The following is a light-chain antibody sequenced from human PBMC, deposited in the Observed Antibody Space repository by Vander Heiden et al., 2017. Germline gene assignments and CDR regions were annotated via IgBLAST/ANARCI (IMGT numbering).Light chain of an antibody. Sequence: QSVLTQPPSVSGAPGQRVTISCIVGSSQTGASFDVNWYQQLPGTAPKLLIYGNRHRPSGVPDRFSGSKSGTSASLAITGLQAEDEADYYCQSSDSRLGTSVFGGGTKLTVL. CDR2: GNR. V-gene: IGLV1-40*01. J-gene: IGLJ2*01. CDR1: SSQTGASFD. CDR3: QSSDSRLGTSV.